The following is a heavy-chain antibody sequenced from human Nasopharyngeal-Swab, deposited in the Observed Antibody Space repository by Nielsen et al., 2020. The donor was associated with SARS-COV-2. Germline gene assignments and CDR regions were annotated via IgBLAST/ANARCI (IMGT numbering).Heavy chain of an antibody. CDR2: ISDSGIT. D-gene: IGHD5-18*01. CDR1: GVSISYYY. V-gene: IGHV4-59*08. J-gene: IGHJ4*01. Sequence: SETLSLTCTLSGVSISYYYWSWIRQSPGKGLEWLGYISDSGITDYNPSLNSRVTISVDTSKNQFSLRLNSVTAADTAVYYCARPSTGYSNWAPRSYFDFWGHGTLVTVSA. CDR3: ARPSTGYSNWAPRSYFDF.